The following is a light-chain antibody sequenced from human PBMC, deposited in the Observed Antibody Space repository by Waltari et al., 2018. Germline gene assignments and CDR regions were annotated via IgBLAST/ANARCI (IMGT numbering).Light chain of an antibody. J-gene: IGKJ1*01. CDR1: QSVSRT. Sequence: EIVLPQSPGTLSSSPGERVTLSCRASQSVSRTLAWYQQKPGQAPRLLLFGASTRAHGIPARCSGSGSETDFSLTISRLEHEDFAVYYCQHYVRLPATFGQGTKVEIK. V-gene: IGKV3-20*01. CDR3: QHYVRLPAT. CDR2: GAS.